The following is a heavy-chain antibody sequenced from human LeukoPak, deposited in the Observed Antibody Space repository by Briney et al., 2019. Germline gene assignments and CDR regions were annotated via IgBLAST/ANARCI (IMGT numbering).Heavy chain of an antibody. J-gene: IGHJ6*03. CDR1: GGSFSGYY. CDR2: INHSGST. D-gene: IGHD3-9*01. V-gene: IGHV4-34*01. CDR3: ARGGSANYDILTGYSYYYYYYMDV. Sequence: SETLSLTCAVYGGSFSGYYWSWIRQPPGKGLEWIGEINHSGSTNYNPSLKSRVTISVETSKNQFSLKLSSVTAADTAVYYCARGGSANYDILTGYSYYYYYYMDVWGKGTTVTISS.